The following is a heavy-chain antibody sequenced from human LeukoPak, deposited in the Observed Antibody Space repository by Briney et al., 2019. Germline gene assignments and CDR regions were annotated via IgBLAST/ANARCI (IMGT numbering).Heavy chain of an antibody. CDR2: ISTYNGGT. CDR1: GYTFTSYD. J-gene: IGHJ4*02. V-gene: IGHV1-18*01. D-gene: IGHD4-17*01. Sequence: ASVKVSCKASGYTFTSYDINWVRQAPGQGLEWMGWISTYNGGTKYAQNFQGRVTLTTDTSTRTSYMELRSLRSDDTAVYYCARESYYGDYSLIGYWGQGTLVTVSS. CDR3: ARESYYGDYSLIGY.